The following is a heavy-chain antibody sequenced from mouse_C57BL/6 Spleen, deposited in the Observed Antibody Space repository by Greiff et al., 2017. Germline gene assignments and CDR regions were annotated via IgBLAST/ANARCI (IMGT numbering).Heavy chain of an antibody. J-gene: IGHJ4*01. D-gene: IGHD1-1*01. CDR1: GFSLSTSGMG. Sequence: VKLMESGPGILQSSQTLSLTCSFSGFSLSTSGMGVSWIRQPSGKGLEWLAHIYWDDDKRNNPSLKSRLTISKDTSRNQVFLKITSVDTADTATYYGARVYDGYYYAMDYWGQGTSVTVSS. CDR3: ARVYDGYYYAMDY. CDR2: IYWDDDK. V-gene: IGHV8-12*01.